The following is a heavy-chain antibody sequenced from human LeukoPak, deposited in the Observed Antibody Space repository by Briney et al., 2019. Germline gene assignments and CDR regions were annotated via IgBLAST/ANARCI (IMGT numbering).Heavy chain of an antibody. CDR3: ARDGYFDY. J-gene: IGHJ4*02. CDR2: ISASTGNT. Sequence: ASVKVSCKASGYTFISYGISWVRQPPGQGLEWMGWISASTGNTNYAQKLQGRVTMTTDTSTSTAYMELLRLRSDDTAVYYCARDGYFDYWGQGTLVTVSS. V-gene: IGHV1-18*01. CDR1: GYTFISYG.